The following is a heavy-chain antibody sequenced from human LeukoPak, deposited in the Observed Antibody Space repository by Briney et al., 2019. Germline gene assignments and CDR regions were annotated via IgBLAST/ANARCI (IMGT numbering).Heavy chain of an antibody. V-gene: IGHV4-61*02. Sequence: SETLSLTCTVSGGSISSGSYYWSWIRQPAGKGLEWIGRIYTSGSTNYNPSLKSRVTISVDTSKNQFSLKLSSVTAADTAVYYCARAEVSRYYYYYGMDVWGQGTTVTVSS. CDR1: GGSISSGSYY. J-gene: IGHJ6*02. CDR2: IYTSGST. D-gene: IGHD3-22*01. CDR3: ARAEVSRYYYYYGMDV.